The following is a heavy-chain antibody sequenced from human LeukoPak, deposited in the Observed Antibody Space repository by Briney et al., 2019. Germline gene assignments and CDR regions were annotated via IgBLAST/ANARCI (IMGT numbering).Heavy chain of an antibody. V-gene: IGHV4-59*01. Sequence: SETLSLTCTVSGGSISSYYWSWIRQPPGKGLEWIGYIYYSGSTNYNPSLKSRVTTSVDTSKNQFSLKLSSVTAADTAVYYCARGHPSRYYFDYWGQGTLVTVSS. J-gene: IGHJ4*02. CDR3: ARGHPSRYYFDY. CDR1: GGSISSYY. CDR2: IYYSGST.